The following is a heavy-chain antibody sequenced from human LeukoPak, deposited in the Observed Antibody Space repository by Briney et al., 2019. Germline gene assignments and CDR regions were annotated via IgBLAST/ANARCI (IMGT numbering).Heavy chain of an antibody. V-gene: IGHV1-58*01. Sequence: SVKVSCKASGFTFTSSAVRWVRQARGQRLEWIGWIVVGSGNTNYAQKFQERVTITRDMSTSTAYMELSSLRSEDTAVYYCAVIEYSRSDSYFDYWGQGTLVTVSS. CDR1: GFTFTSSA. D-gene: IGHD6-6*01. CDR3: AVIEYSRSDSYFDY. J-gene: IGHJ4*02. CDR2: IVVGSGNT.